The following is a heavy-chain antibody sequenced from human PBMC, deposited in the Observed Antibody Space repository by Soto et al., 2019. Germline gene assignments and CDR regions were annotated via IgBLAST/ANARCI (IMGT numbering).Heavy chain of an antibody. V-gene: IGHV4-30-2*01. CDR1: GGSISSGGYS. J-gene: IGHJ5*02. Sequence: QLQLQESGSGLVKPSQTLSLSCAVSGGSISSGGYSWSWIRQPPGKGLEWIGYIYHSGSTYYNPSLKSRVTISVDRSKNQFSLNLSSVTAVDSAVYYCAGVRGPYCGGECYPPTPNWFDPWGQGTLVTVSS. D-gene: IGHD2-21*01. CDR2: IYHSGST. CDR3: AGVRGPYCGGECYPPTPNWFDP.